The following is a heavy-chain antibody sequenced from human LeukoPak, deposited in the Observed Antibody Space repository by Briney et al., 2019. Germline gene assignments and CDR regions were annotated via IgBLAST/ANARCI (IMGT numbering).Heavy chain of an antibody. J-gene: IGHJ4*02. Sequence: PSETLSLTCTVSGGSISSYYWSWIRQPPGKGLEWIGYIYYSGGTNYNPSLKSRVTISVDTSKNQFSLKLSSVTAADTAVYYCARHNLYDSSGLGGDYWGQGTLVTVSS. CDR3: ARHNLYDSSGLGGDY. CDR1: GGSISSYY. V-gene: IGHV4-59*08. CDR2: IYYSGGT. D-gene: IGHD3-22*01.